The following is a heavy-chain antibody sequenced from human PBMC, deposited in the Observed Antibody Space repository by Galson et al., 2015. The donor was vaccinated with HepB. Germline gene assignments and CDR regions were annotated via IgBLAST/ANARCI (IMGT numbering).Heavy chain of an antibody. J-gene: IGHJ4*02. CDR1: GGSISSSSYY. CDR3: ARLYDSSGYYNDY. Sequence: ETLSLTCTVSGGSISSSSYYWGWIRQPPGKGLEWIGSIYYSGSTYYNPSLKSRVTISVDTSKNQFSLKLSSVTAADTAVYYCARLYDSSGYYNDYWGQGTLVTVSS. D-gene: IGHD3-22*01. V-gene: IGHV4-39*01. CDR2: IYYSGST.